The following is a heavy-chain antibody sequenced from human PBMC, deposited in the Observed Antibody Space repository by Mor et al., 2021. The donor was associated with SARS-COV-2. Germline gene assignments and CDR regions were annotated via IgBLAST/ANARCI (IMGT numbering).Heavy chain of an antibody. V-gene: IGHV3-9*01. CDR2: INWKSSVV. J-gene: IGHJ4*02. Sequence: GLEWVAGINWKSSVVIYADSVQGRFTISRDNAKNSLYLQMNSLRSEDTALYYCTKDVGATISRFYFDYWGQG. CDR3: TKDVGATISRFYFDY. D-gene: IGHD1-26*01.